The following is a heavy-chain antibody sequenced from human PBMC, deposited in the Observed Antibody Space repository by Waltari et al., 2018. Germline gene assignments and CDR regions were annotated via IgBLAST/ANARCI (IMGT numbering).Heavy chain of an antibody. D-gene: IGHD6-13*01. V-gene: IGHV3-7*01. CDR2: INLDGGGK. J-gene: IGHJ4*02. CDR1: GFMFSNYW. Sequence: EVQLVESGGDLVQPGGSLRLSCVASGFMFSNYWMSWVRPAPGKGLEWVANINLDGGGKYYVGSVKGRFTISRDNAKNSLYLLMNSLRVEDTARYYCARDRDSSDYWGQGTLVTVSS. CDR3: ARDRDSSDY.